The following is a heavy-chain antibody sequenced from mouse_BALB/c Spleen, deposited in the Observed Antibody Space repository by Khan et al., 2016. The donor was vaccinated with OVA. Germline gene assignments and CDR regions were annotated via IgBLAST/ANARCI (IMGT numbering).Heavy chain of an antibody. J-gene: IGHJ2*01. CDR1: GYIFTSYW. Sequence: QVQLQQSGAELVRPGASVTLSCKTSGYIFTSYWIHWVKQRSGQGLEWIARIYPGTNNAYYNEKLKDKATLTADKSSSTVYMQLSSLKSEDSAVYFCAREEALYYFDYWGQGTTLTVSS. CDR3: AREEALYYFDY. CDR2: IYPGTNNA. V-gene: IGHV1S132*01. D-gene: IGHD3-2*02.